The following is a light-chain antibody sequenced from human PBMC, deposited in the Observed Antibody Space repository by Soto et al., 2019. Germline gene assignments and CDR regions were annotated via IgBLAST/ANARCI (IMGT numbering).Light chain of an antibody. Sequence: DIQMTQSPSTLSASVGDRVTITCRASQRISTWLAWYQQKPGKAPRLLIYHASSLESGVPSRISGSGSGTEFTLIINSLQPEDSATYYCLQDINYPWTFGQGTKVDIK. CDR1: QRISTW. J-gene: IGKJ1*01. V-gene: IGKV1-5*01. CDR3: LQDINYPWT. CDR2: HAS.